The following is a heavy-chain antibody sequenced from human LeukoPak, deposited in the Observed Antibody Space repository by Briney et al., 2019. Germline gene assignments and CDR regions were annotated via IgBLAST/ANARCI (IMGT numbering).Heavy chain of an antibody. D-gene: IGHD6-13*01. Sequence: GASVKVSCKASGYTFTIYGISWVRQAPGQGLEWMGGIIPIFGTANYAQKFQGRVTITADESTSTAYMELSSLRSEDTAVYYCARDGDRQLVLEEYYYYGMDVWGQGTTVTVSS. CDR2: IIPIFGTA. CDR3: ARDGDRQLVLEEYYYYGMDV. J-gene: IGHJ6*02. CDR1: GYTFTIYG. V-gene: IGHV1-69*13.